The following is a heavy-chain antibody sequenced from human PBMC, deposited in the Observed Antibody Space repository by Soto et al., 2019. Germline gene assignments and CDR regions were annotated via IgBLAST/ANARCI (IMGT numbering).Heavy chain of an antibody. V-gene: IGHV4-59*01. J-gene: IGHJ5*02. Sequence: SETLSLTCTVSGGSISSYYWSWIRQPPGKGLEWIGYIYYSGSTNYNPSLKSRVTISVDTSKNQFSLKLSSVTAADTAVYYCARPVSWSGANWFDPWGQGTLVTVSS. CDR3: ARPVSWSGANWFDP. CDR2: IYYSGST. D-gene: IGHD3-3*01. CDR1: GGSISSYY.